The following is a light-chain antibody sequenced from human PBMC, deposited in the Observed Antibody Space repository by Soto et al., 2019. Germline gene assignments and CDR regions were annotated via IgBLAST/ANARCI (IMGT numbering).Light chain of an antibody. J-gene: IGLJ1*01. V-gene: IGLV2-14*01. CDR3: SSYTSSNTLGNV. CDR2: EVS. CDR1: SSDVGGYNY. Sequence: QSALTQPASVSGSPGQSITISCTGTSSDVGGYNYVSWYQQHPGKAPKLIIYEVSNRPSGVSNRFSGSKSGNTASLTISGLQAEDEADYYCSSYTSSNTLGNVFGTGTRSPS.